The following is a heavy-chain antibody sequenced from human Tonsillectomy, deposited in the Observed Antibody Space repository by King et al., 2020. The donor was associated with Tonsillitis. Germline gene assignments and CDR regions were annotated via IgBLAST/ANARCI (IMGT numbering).Heavy chain of an antibody. CDR1: GFTFSSYG. CDR3: AKDVPTVTTRGYFDY. CDR2: ISYDGSNK. J-gene: IGHJ4*02. Sequence: VQLVESGGGVVQPGRSLRLSCAASGFTFSSYGMHWVRQAPGKGLAWVAVISYDGSNKYYADSVKGRFTISRDNSKNTLYLQMNSLRAEDTAVYYCAKDVPTVTTRGYFDYWGQGTLVTVSS. D-gene: IGHD4-17*01. V-gene: IGHV3-30*18.